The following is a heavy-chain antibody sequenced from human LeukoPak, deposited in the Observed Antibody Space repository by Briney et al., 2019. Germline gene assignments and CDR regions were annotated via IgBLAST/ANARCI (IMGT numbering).Heavy chain of an antibody. D-gene: IGHD6-19*01. J-gene: IGHJ4*02. CDR3: ARDRDSSGWYEGFDY. V-gene: IGHV3-30-3*01. CDR2: ISYDGSNK. Sequence: SGGSLRLSCAASGFTFSSSAMHWVRQAPDKGLEWVAVISYDGSNKYYADSVKGRFTISRDNSKNTLYLQMNSLRADDTAVYYCARDRDSSGWYEGFDYWGQGTPVTVSS. CDR1: GFTFSSSA.